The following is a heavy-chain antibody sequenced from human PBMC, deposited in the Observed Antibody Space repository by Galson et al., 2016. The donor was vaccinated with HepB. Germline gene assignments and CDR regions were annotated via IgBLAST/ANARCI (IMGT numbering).Heavy chain of an antibody. CDR2: ISPYNGDT. CDR1: GYTFTSYG. D-gene: IGHD3-16*01. CDR3: ARGGGGAYYGMDV. Sequence: SVKVSCKASGYTFTSYGISWVRQAPGQGLEWMGWISPYNGDTNYAQKLQGRVTVTTDTSASTAYMELRSLRSDDTAVYYGARGGGGAYYGMDVWGQGTTVTVSS. V-gene: IGHV1-18*01. J-gene: IGHJ6*02.